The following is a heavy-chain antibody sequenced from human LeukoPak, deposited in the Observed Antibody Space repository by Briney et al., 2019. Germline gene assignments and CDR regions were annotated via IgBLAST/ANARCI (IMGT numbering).Heavy chain of an antibody. D-gene: IGHD2-2*01. Sequence: PSETLSLTCTVSGGSIRSYYWSWIRQPPGKGLEWIGYIYYSGSTNYNPSLKSRVTISVDTSKNQFSLKLSSVTAADTAVYYCAREREYCSSTSCYLSAFDIWGQGTMVTVSS. J-gene: IGHJ3*02. CDR3: AREREYCSSTSCYLSAFDI. CDR2: IYYSGST. V-gene: IGHV4-59*01. CDR1: GGSIRSYY.